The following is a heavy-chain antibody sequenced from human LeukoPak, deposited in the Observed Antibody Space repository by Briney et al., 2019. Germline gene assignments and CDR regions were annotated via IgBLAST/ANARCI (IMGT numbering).Heavy chain of an antibody. CDR2: ISGSGGST. V-gene: IGHV3-23*01. D-gene: IGHD3-22*01. CDR3: AKVDRSDSGGYSDY. J-gene: IGHJ4*02. Sequence: GGSLRLSCAASGFTFSSYAMTWVRRAPGKGRVGVLGISGSGGSTFYTDSVKGRFTISRDNSKNTVFLKMNSLRVEDTAVYYCAKVDRSDSGGYSDYWGQGTLVTVSS. CDR1: GFTFSSYA.